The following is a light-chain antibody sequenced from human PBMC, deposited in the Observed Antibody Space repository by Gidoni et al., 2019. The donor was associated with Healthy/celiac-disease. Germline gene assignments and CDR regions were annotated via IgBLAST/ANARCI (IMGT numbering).Light chain of an antibody. CDR1: QSVSSN. J-gene: IGKJ2*01. V-gene: IGKV3-15*01. CDR3: QHYNNWPPYT. CDR2: GAS. Sequence: EIVMTQSPATLSVSPGESATLPCRASQSVSSNLAWYQQKPGQAPRLLIYGASTRATGIPARFSGSGSGTEFTLTISSLQSEDFAVYYCQHYNNWPPYTFGQGTKLEIK.